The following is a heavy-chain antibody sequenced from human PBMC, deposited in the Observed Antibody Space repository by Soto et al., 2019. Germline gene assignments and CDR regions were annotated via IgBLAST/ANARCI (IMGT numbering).Heavy chain of an antibody. CDR2: IYYSGST. J-gene: IGHJ4*02. Sequence: QLQLQESGPGLVKPSETLSLTCTVSGGSISSSSYYWGWIRQPPGKGLEWIGSIYYSGSTYYNPSLKSRVTISVDTSKNQFSLKLSSVTAADTAVYYCARHSDGVIRGYYFDYWGQGTLVTVSS. CDR1: GGSISSSSYY. V-gene: IGHV4-39*01. CDR3: ARHSDGVIRGYYFDY. D-gene: IGHD3-16*02.